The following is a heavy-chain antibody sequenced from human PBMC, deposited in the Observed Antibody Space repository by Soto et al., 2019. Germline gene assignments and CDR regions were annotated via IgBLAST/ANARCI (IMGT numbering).Heavy chain of an antibody. CDR3: AREDESSGHAGTFHH. CDR2: IGSDGST. J-gene: IGHJ1*01. CDR1: GFVFSNYV. Sequence: QVQLVESGGDVVQPGRSLRLSCAASGFVFSNYVMHWVRQAPGKGLEWVAGIGSDGSTHYAESVKGRFTISRDNSKNTLFLQMNSLRGDATAVYFCAREDESSGHAGTFHHWGQGTLVTLSS. D-gene: IGHD3-22*01. V-gene: IGHV3-30*04.